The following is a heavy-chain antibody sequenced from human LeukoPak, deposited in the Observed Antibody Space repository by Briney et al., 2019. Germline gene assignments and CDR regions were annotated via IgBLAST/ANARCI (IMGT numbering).Heavy chain of an antibody. CDR3: ARLGVAAVGTSGYFDY. Sequence: PGGSLRLSCAASGFTFSNFGMNWARQAPGKGLEWVSSIISSSSYISYADSLRGRFTISRDNAKNSLYLQMNSLRAEDTAVYYCARLGVAAVGTSGYFDYWGQGTLVTVSS. CDR1: GFTFSNFG. D-gene: IGHD6-13*01. CDR2: IISSSSYI. J-gene: IGHJ4*02. V-gene: IGHV3-21*01.